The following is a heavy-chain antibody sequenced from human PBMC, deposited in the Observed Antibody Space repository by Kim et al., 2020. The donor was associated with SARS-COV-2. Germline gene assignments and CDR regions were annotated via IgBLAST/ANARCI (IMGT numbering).Heavy chain of an antibody. V-gene: IGHV1-2*02. CDR2: INPNSGGT. J-gene: IGHJ4*02. Sequence: ASVKVSCKASGYTFTGYYMHWVRQAPGQGLEWMGWINPNSGGTNYAQKFQGRGTMTRDTAISTADMELGRRRSDDTAVYYCATRVGSSSGDYWGQGTLV. D-gene: IGHD6-6*01. CDR3: ATRVGSSSGDY. CDR1: GYTFTGYY.